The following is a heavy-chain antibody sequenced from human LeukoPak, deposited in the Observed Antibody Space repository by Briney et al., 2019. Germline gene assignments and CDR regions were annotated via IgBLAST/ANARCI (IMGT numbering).Heavy chain of an antibody. CDR2: VFYSGST. D-gene: IGHD5-18*01. CDR3: ARPGVGSGRYGAFDI. J-gene: IGHJ3*02. V-gene: IGHV4-59*08. Sequence: SETLSLTCTVSAGSIGRYYWSWIRQPPGKGLEWVGYVFYSGSTSYNPSLESRVTMSVDTSKAQFSLKLRSVTAADTAVYYCARPGVGSGRYGAFDIWGQGTLVIVSS. CDR1: AGSIGRYY.